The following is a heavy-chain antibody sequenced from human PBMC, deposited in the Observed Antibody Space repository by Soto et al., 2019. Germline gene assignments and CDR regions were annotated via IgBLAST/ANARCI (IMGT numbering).Heavy chain of an antibody. Sequence: QVQLVESGGGVVQPGRSLRLSCAASGFTFSSYGMHWVRQAPGKGLEWVAVIWYDGSNKYYADSAKGRFTISRDNSKNTLYLQMNSLRAEDTAVYYCARAPYYYGMDVWGQGTTVTVSS. CDR3: ARAPYYYGMDV. CDR1: GFTFSSYG. J-gene: IGHJ6*02. CDR2: IWYDGSNK. V-gene: IGHV3-33*01.